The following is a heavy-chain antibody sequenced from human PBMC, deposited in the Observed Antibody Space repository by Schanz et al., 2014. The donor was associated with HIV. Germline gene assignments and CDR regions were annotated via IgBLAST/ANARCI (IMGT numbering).Heavy chain of an antibody. CDR2: IKRDGSEK. Sequence: EVQLVESGGGLVQPGGSLRLSCVASGFTFSSYWMSWVRQAPGKGLEWVANIKRDGSEKYYVDSVKGRFTISRDNAKNSLYLQMNSLRAEDTAVYYCVLPSAKIVGGLGEHYFDHWGQGTIDTDSS. CDR1: GFTFSSYW. D-gene: IGHD1-26*01. V-gene: IGHV3-7*01. CDR3: VLPSAKIVGGLGEHYFDH. J-gene: IGHJ4*02.